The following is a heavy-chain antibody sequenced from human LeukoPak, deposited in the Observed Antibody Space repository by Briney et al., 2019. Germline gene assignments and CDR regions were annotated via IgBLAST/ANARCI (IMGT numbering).Heavy chain of an antibody. D-gene: IGHD3-3*01. CDR2: IIPIFGTA. Sequence: SVKVSCKASGGTFSSYAISWVRQAPGQGLEWMGRIIPIFGTANYAQRFQGRVTITTDESTSTAYMGLSSLRSEDTAVYYCAREFGSGGDFWSGYYRSSFAFDIWGQGTMVTVSS. CDR3: AREFGSGGDFWSGYYRSSFAFDI. CDR1: GGTFSSYA. J-gene: IGHJ3*02. V-gene: IGHV1-69*05.